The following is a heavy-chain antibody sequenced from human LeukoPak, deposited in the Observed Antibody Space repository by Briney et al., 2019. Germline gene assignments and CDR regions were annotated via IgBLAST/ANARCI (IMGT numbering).Heavy chain of an antibody. V-gene: IGHV5-51*01. CDR2: IYPGDSDT. CDR1: GYSFTNYW. Sequence: SGESLRISCKGSGYSFTNYWIGWVRQMPGKGLEWMGIIYPGDSDTRYSPSFQGQVTISADKSISTAFLQWSSLKASDTAMYYCARSDSSGSRGFAYWGQGTLVTVSS. D-gene: IGHD3-10*01. J-gene: IGHJ4*02. CDR3: ARSDSSGSRGFAY.